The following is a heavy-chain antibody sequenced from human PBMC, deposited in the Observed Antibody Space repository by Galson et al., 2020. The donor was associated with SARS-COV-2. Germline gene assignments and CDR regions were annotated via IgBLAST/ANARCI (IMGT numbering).Heavy chain of an antibody. J-gene: IGHJ4*02. CDR1: GFSLSTSGMY. CDR3: ARMVGGYDSGWSFDY. D-gene: IGHD6-19*01. CDR2: IDWDGHK. Sequence: SGPTLVKPTQTLTLTCTFSGFSLSTSGMYVSWIRQPPGKALEWLARIDWDGHKYYSTSLNTRLTISKDTSKNQVVLTMTNMDPVDTAPYFCARMVGGYDSGWSFDYWGQGTLVTVSS. V-gene: IGHV2-70*11.